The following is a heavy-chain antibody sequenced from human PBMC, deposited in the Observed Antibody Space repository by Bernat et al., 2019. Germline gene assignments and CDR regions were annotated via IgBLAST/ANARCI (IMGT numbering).Heavy chain of an antibody. D-gene: IGHD2-2*02. CDR1: GFTFSIYT. CDR3: AREGCGSTNCYTFDF. J-gene: IGHJ4*02. CDR2: ITSSSSYM. V-gene: IGHV3-21*02. Sequence: VQLVESGGGVVQPGGSLRLSCEASGFTFSIYTMHWVRLAPGRGLEWVSYITSSSSYMYYADSVKGRFTISRDNAKNSLYLQMNGLRAEDTAVYFCAREGCGSTNCYTFDFWGQGTLVSVSS.